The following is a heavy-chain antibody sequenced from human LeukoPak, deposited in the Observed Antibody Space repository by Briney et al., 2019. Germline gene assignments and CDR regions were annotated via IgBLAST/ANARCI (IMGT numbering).Heavy chain of an antibody. CDR2: LSTYGSRP. J-gene: IGHJ4*02. CDR3: ARGTAEPAGIDY. D-gene: IGHD6-13*01. CDR1: GLPFLTYW. Sequence: GDPLTLPCSVSGLPFLTYWMHWARQAPGKGPGLDWHLSTYGSRPTYVDSAKGRVTVSCDNAKNTLFLQLNGLRFADPAPQSCARGTAEPAGIDYWGQGTLVTVSS. V-gene: IGHV3-74*01.